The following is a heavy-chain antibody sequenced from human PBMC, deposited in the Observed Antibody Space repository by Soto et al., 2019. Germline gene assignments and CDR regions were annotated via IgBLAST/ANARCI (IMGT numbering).Heavy chain of an antibody. CDR2: IRGSAGST. Sequence: EVQLLESGGGLVQPGGSLRLSCAASGFTFSINAMSWVRQAPGKGLEWVSAIRGSAGSTYYADSVKGRFTISRDNSKNMLYLQMNSLRAEDTALYYCATSVRGVMIDFDYWGQGTLVTVSS. J-gene: IGHJ4*02. CDR3: ATSVRGVMIDFDY. CDR1: GFTFSINA. V-gene: IGHV3-23*01. D-gene: IGHD3-10*02.